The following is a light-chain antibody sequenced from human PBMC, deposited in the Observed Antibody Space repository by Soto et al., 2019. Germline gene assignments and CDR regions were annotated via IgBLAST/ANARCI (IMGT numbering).Light chain of an antibody. V-gene: IGKV1-39*01. CDR1: QTIKNY. CDR2: SAS. J-gene: IGKJ5*01. CDR3: QQFYSAPIT. Sequence: DIQMTQSPSSLSASVGDSVTITCRASQTIKNYLNWYQQKPGRAPNLLIYSASTLHSGVPSRFSGTKSATDFTPTITSLQPEDFATYYCQQFYSAPITFGQGTRLEIK.